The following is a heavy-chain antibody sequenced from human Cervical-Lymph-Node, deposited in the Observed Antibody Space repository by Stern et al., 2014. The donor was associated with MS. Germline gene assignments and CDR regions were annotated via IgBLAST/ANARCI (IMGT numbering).Heavy chain of an antibody. CDR2: IYSDEDK. Sequence: QVTLRESGPTLVKPTETLTLTCSLSGFSIRTSGVGVGWIRQPPGKALEWLALIYSDEDKRYSPSLKSRLPGSQDPSKNQVVLTMTNMDPVDTATYYWARQGNVDWSPHSYYVMDVWGQGTTVTVTS. V-gene: IGHV2-5*02. CDR3: ARQGNVDWSPHSYYVMDV. D-gene: IGHD3-9*01. CDR1: GFSIRTSGVG. J-gene: IGHJ6*02.